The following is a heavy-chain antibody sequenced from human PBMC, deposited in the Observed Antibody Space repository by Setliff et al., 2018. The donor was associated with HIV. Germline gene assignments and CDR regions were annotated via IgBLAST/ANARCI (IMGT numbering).Heavy chain of an antibody. CDR3: AADPGYSSTWYSESFQH. V-gene: IGHV1-24*01. Sequence: ASVKVSCKISGYTLTELSIHWVRQAPGKGLEWMANFDPEDGETFYAQKFQGRLTMTEDTSTDTAYMELSSLRSDDTAMYYCAADPGYSSTWYSESFQHWGQGTVVAVSS. D-gene: IGHD6-13*01. J-gene: IGHJ1*01. CDR1: GYTLTELS. CDR2: FDPEDGET.